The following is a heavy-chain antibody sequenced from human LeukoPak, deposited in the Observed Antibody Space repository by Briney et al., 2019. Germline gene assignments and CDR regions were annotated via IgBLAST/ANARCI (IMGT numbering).Heavy chain of an antibody. V-gene: IGHV3-21*01. J-gene: IGHJ6*02. Sequence: GGSLRLSCAASGFTFSSYSMNWVRQAPGKGLEWVSSISSSSSYIYYADSVKGRFTISRDNAKNSLYLQMNSLRAGDTAVYYCAGGDSSGWPYYYYGMDVWGQGTTVTVSS. D-gene: IGHD6-19*01. CDR3: AGGDSSGWPYYYYGMDV. CDR2: ISSSSSYI. CDR1: GFTFSSYS.